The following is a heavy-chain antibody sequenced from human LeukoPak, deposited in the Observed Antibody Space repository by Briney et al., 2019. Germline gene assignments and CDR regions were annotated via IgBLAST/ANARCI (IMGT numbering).Heavy chain of an antibody. Sequence: GGSLRLSCAASGFTFSIYSMNWVPEPPGKGREWVSAISSSSSYIYYADTGVGRFTISTENAKNSLYLQMNSLRAEDTAVYYCARDYEDVFDYWGQGTLVTVSS. J-gene: IGHJ4*02. V-gene: IGHV3-21*01. CDR2: ISSSSSYI. D-gene: IGHD5-12*01. CDR3: ARDYEDVFDY. CDR1: GFTFSIYS.